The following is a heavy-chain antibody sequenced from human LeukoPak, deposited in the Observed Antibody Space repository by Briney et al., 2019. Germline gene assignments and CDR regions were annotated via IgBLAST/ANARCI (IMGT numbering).Heavy chain of an antibody. CDR1: GFTFSSNW. CDR3: VRDLGGRSGH. Sequence: GGSLRLSCAASGFTFSSNWMHRVRQAPGKGLVWVSRINEDGSTTNYADSVKGRSTIFRDNAKNTLYLQMNSLRAEDTAVYYCVRDLGGRSGHWGQGTLVTVSS. J-gene: IGHJ4*02. D-gene: IGHD1-26*01. V-gene: IGHV3-74*01. CDR2: INEDGSTT.